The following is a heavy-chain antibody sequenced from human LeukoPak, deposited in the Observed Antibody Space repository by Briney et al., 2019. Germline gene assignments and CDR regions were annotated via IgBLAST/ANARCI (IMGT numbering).Heavy chain of an antibody. Sequence: PGGSLRLSCAASGFPFSSYVMSWVRQAPGEGLQWVSGISGSGGTTYDADSVKGRFTISRDNSKNTLYLQMNSLRAEDTAVYYCAKNFWSDKYYYYYMDVWGKGTTVTVSS. CDR1: GFPFSSYV. V-gene: IGHV3-23*01. D-gene: IGHD3-3*01. CDR3: AKNFWSDKYYYYYMDV. J-gene: IGHJ6*03. CDR2: ISGSGGTT.